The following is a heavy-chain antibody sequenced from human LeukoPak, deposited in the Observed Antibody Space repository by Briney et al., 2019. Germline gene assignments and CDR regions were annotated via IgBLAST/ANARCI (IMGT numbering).Heavy chain of an antibody. CDR3: ARDRYYGSGSYYN. V-gene: IGHV4-38-2*02. CDR2: IYHSGST. D-gene: IGHD3-10*01. CDR1: GYSISSGYY. J-gene: IGHJ4*02. Sequence: SETLSLTCTVSGYSISSGYYWGWIRQPPGKGLEWIGSIYHSGSTYYNPSLKSRVTISVDKSKNQFSLKLSSVTAADTAVYYCARDRYYGSGSYYNWGQGTLVNVSS.